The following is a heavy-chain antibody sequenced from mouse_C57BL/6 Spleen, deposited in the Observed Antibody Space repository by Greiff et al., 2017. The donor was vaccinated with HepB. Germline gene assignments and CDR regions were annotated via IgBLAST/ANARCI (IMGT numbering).Heavy chain of an antibody. Sequence: EVQLQQSGPELVKPGASVKIPCKASGYTFTDYNMDWVKQSHGKSLEWIGDINPNNGGTIYNQKFKGKATLTVDKSSSTAYMELRSLTSEDTAVYYCARGLYWDYDGVFAYWGQGTLVTVSA. CDR2: INPNNGGT. V-gene: IGHV1-18*01. D-gene: IGHD2-4*01. CDR1: GYTFTDYN. CDR3: ARGLYWDYDGVFAY. J-gene: IGHJ3*01.